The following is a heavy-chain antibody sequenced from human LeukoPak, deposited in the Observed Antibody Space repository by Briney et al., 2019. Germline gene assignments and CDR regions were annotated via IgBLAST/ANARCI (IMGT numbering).Heavy chain of an antibody. CDR3: AKEWHSTGYYPHYFDY. D-gene: IGHD3-22*01. Sequence: GSLRLSCAASGFTFRTNAMTWVRQAPGKGLEWVSAISGSGGSTYYADSVKGRFIISRDTSKNTPYLQMNSLRAEDTAVYYCAKEWHSTGYYPHYFDYWGQGTLVTVSS. J-gene: IGHJ4*02. CDR2: ISGSGGST. CDR1: GFTFRTNA. V-gene: IGHV3-23*01.